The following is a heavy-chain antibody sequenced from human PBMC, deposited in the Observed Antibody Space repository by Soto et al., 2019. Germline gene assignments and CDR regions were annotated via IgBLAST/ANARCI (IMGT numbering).Heavy chain of an antibody. V-gene: IGHV3-53*01. CDR3: ARVWSGSAPGDY. Sequence: ELQLVESGGGLMQPGGSLRLSCAVSGFIVSRNYMSWVRQAPGKGLEWVSVIYRNGSTYYADSVKGRFTISRDTSKNTVNLQMNSLRAEDTAVYHCARVWSGSAPGDYWGQGTLVTVSS. D-gene: IGHD3-10*01. CDR1: GFIVSRNY. J-gene: IGHJ4*02. CDR2: IYRNGST.